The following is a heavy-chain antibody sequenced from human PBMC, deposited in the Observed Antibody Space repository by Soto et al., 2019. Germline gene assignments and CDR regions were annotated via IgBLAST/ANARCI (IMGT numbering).Heavy chain of an antibody. CDR1: GYTLTGYY. Sequence: SVKVSCKASGYTLTGYYMHWVRQAPGQGLEWMGWINPNSGGTNYAQKFQGRVTMTRDTSISTAYMELSRLRSDDTAVYYCATCVWSGYPTPENWFDPWGQGTLVTVSS. D-gene: IGHD3-3*01. J-gene: IGHJ5*02. CDR3: ATCVWSGYPTPENWFDP. V-gene: IGHV1-2*02. CDR2: INPNSGGT.